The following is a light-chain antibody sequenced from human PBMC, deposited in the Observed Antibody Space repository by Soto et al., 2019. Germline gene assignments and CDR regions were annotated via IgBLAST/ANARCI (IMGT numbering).Light chain of an antibody. CDR1: QSVSSSY. Sequence: EIVLTQSPGTLSLSPGERATLSCRASQSVSSSYLAWYQQKPGQAPRLLIYGASSRATGIPDRFSGSGSGTAFLLTIGGLEPEIFPVYYCHQYGSSPWYPFAQGTRLRIK. CDR3: HQYGSSPWYP. V-gene: IGKV3-20*01. J-gene: IGKJ2*01. CDR2: GAS.